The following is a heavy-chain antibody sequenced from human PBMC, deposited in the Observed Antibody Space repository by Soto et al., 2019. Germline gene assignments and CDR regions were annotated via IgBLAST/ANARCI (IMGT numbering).Heavy chain of an antibody. CDR3: AHKRVRDCSGENSDP. V-gene: IGHV2-5*02. D-gene: IGHD6-19*01. Sequence: QITLKESGPTLVKPTQTLTLTCTFSGFSLNTNAVGVAWIRQPPGKALEWLALLYWDDDKRYSPSLKSRLTITTDPSKNQVVLTNANMDPEDTATYYRAHKRVRDCSGENSDPRGQGTLVTVSS. CDR2: LYWDDDK. CDR1: GFSLNTNAVG. J-gene: IGHJ5*02.